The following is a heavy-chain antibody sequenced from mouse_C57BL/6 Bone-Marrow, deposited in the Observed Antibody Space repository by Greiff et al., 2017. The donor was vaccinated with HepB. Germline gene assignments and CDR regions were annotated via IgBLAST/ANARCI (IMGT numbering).Heavy chain of an antibody. CDR3: TRSKVPYYSGSRGFDY. D-gene: IGHD1-1*01. CDR1: GYTFTDYE. J-gene: IGHJ2*01. V-gene: IGHV1-15*01. CDR2: IDPETGGT. Sequence: QVQLQQSGAELVRPGASVTLSCKASGYTFTDYEMHWVKQTPVHGLEWIGAIDPETGGTAYNQKFKGKAILTADKSSSTAYMELRSLTSEDSAVYYCTRSKVPYYSGSRGFDYWGQGTTLTVSS.